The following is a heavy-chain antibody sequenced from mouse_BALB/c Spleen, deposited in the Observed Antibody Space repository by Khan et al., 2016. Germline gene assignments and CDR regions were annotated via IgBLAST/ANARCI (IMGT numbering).Heavy chain of an antibody. CDR3: ARDGWGYYAMDY. CDR2: IWGDGST. D-gene: IGHD2-2*01. Sequence: QVQLKESGPGLVAPSPRLSLPFPFSFFSIIAYGVNWVRQPPGKGLEWLGMIWGDGSTDYNSALKSRLNITKDNSKSQVFLKMNSLQTDDTARYYCARDGWGYYAMDYWGQGTSVTVSS. CDR1: FFSIIAYG. J-gene: IGHJ4*01. V-gene: IGHV2-6-7*01.